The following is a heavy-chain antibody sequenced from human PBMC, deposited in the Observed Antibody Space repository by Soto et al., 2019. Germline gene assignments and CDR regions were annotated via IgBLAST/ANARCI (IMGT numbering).Heavy chain of an antibody. Sequence: GGSLRLSCAASGFTFSDHYMDWVRQAPGKGLEWVGRTRNKANSYTTEYAASVKGRFTISRDDSKNSLYLQMNSLKTEDTAVYYCARVGVVVPAAPEDYYGMDVWGQGTTVTVSS. V-gene: IGHV3-72*01. CDR1: GFTFSDHY. D-gene: IGHD2-2*01. CDR3: ARVGVVVPAAPEDYYGMDV. J-gene: IGHJ6*02. CDR2: TRNKANSYTT.